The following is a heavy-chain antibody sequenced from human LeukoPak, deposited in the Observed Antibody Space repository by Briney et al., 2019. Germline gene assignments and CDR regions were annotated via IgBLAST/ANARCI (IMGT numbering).Heavy chain of an antibody. V-gene: IGHV4-34*01. J-gene: IGHJ4*02. CDR3: ARDTPYYYYDSSGYYSY. CDR1: GESFSDFY. Sequence: SETLSLTCAVSGESFSDFYWNWIRQPPGKGLEWIGEINHSGITKYNPSLKSRLTMSVDTSKNQFSLKLSSVTAADTAVYYCARDTPYYYYDSSGYYSYWGQGTLVTVSS. D-gene: IGHD3-22*01. CDR2: INHSGIT.